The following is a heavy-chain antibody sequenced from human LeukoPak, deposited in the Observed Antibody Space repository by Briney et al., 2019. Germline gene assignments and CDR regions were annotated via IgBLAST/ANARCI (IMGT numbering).Heavy chain of an antibody. D-gene: IGHD3-10*01. CDR2: ISSSGSTI. J-gene: IGHJ5*02. CDR3: ARDLVVRGRWSWFDP. CDR1: GFTFSSYE. Sequence: GGSLRLSCAASGFTFSSYEMNWFRQAPGKGLEWVSYISSSGSTIYYADSVKGRFTISRDNAKNSLYLQMNSLRVEDMGVYYCARDLVVRGRWSWFDPRGQGTLVTVSS. V-gene: IGHV3-48*03.